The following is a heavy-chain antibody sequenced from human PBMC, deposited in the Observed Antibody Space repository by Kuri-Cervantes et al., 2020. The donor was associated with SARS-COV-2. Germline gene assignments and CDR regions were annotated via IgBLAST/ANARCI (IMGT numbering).Heavy chain of an antibody. Sequence: ASVKVSCRASGYTFTGYYLQWLRQAPGQGREGMGLNNSNSGGTNYAQKFQGRVTRTRDTSISTAYMELSSLRSEDRAVYYCASVGTRQIYDFWSGYFTADNLERASGGYYYSYYMDVWGKGTTVTDSS. D-gene: IGHD3-3*01. CDR2: NNSNSGGT. J-gene: IGHJ6*03. CDR1: GYTFTGYY. V-gene: IGHV1-2*02. CDR3: ASVGTRQIYDFWSGYFTADNLERASGGYYYSYYMDV.